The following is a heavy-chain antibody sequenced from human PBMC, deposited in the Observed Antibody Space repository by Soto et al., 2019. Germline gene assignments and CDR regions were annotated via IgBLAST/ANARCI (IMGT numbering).Heavy chain of an antibody. Sequence: GGSLKISCKGSGYSITSYWIGWVRQMPGKSLEWMGTIYPGDSDTRYSPSFQGQVTISADKSISTAYLQWSSLKASDTAMYYCARWRGYCSGGSCYLYYYYGMDVWGQGTTVTVSS. CDR3: ARWRGYCSGGSCYLYYYYGMDV. CDR2: IYPGDSDT. J-gene: IGHJ6*02. V-gene: IGHV5-51*01. D-gene: IGHD2-15*01. CDR1: GYSITSYW.